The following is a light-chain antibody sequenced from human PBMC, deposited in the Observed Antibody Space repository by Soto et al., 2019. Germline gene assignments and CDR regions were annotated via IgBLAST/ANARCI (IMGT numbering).Light chain of an antibody. V-gene: IGKV1-39*01. J-gene: IGKJ2*01. Sequence: DIQMTQSPASLSVSVGDRVTITCRASQTINSYLNWYQQKAGAAPKLLIYSASTLQSGLPSRFSGSGFGTDYILTISLLQPADFAFYYCQQTFRTPHTFGQGTKLDIK. CDR2: SAS. CDR1: QTINSY. CDR3: QQTFRTPHT.